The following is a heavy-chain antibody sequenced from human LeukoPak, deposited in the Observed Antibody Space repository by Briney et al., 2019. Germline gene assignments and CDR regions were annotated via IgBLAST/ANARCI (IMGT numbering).Heavy chain of an antibody. CDR3: ARASGVDTTYQATPIFDY. D-gene: IGHD5-18*01. CDR2: INPNSGGT. Sequence: ASVKVSCKASGYTFTGYYMHWVRQAPGQGLEWTGWINPNSGGTNYAQKFQGRVTMTRDTSISTAYMELSRLRSDDTAVYYCARASGVDTTYQATPIFDYWGQGTLVTVSS. V-gene: IGHV1-2*02. CDR1: GYTFTGYY. J-gene: IGHJ4*02.